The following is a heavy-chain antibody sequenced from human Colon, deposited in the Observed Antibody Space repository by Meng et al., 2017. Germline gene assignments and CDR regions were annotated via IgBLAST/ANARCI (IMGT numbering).Heavy chain of an antibody. CDR2: ISQSGSS. D-gene: IGHD1-26*01. CDR1: GGSISSTNW. CDR3: AREDGSIGFTPAGQ. V-gene: IGHV4-4*02. J-gene: IGHJ1*01. Sequence: QDSVPRRVQHSGTLRLSCVVAGGSISSTNWWSWISQPPGKGMEWIGEISQSGSSNYNPYLKSRVTMSLDKLKNYFFLNLSSVSAADTAVYYCAREDGSIGFTPAGQWCQGTLVTVSS.